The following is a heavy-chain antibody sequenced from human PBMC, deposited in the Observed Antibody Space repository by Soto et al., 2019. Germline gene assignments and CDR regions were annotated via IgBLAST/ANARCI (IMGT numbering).Heavy chain of an antibody. CDR2: VLQTGTST. CDR1: GFSFSTYT. V-gene: IGHV3-23*01. Sequence: LRLSCDASGFSFSTYTMSWVRQSPGKGLEWVSAVLQTGTSTYYADSVKGRFTISRDNSKNTLYLQMNNLRAEDTAVYYCAKDFTPDGYWDFDYWGQGTLVTVSS. D-gene: IGHD4-17*01. J-gene: IGHJ4*02. CDR3: AKDFTPDGYWDFDY.